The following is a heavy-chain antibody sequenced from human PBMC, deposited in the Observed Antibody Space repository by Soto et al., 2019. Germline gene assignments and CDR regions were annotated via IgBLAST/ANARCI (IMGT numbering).Heavy chain of an antibody. D-gene: IGHD3-16*02. CDR2: INESGGT. CDR3: ASHRGSWGSFRYRWFDP. Sequence: PSETLSLTCAVYGGSLSSYHWSWIRQSPGKGLEWIGEINESGGTNYSPSLKSRVTISVDTSKNQFSLTLNSVTAADTAVYYCASHRGSWGSFRYRWFDPWGQGTVVTV. CDR1: GGSLSSYH. V-gene: IGHV4-34*01. J-gene: IGHJ5*02.